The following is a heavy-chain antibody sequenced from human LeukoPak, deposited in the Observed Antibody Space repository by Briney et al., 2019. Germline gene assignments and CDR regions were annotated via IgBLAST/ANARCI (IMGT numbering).Heavy chain of an antibody. D-gene: IGHD4-11*01. CDR2: IYYSGST. CDR3: ARGTITTYYFDY. V-gene: IGHV4-39*01. CDR1: GGSISSSSYY. Sequence: SETLSLTCTVSGGSISSSSYYWGWLRQPPGKGLEWVGSIYYSGSTYYNPSLKSRVTISVDTSKNQLSLRLTSVTAADTAVYYCARGTITTYYFDYWGQGTLVTVSS. J-gene: IGHJ4*02.